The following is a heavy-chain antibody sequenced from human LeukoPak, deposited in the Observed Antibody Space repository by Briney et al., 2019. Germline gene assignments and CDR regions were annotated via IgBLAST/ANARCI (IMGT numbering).Heavy chain of an antibody. D-gene: IGHD5-18*01. J-gene: IGHJ4*02. V-gene: IGHV3-30*18. CDR1: GFTFSSYG. CDR2: ISYDGSNK. CDR3: AKGPDTAMVTLDPPFDY. Sequence: GGSLRLSCAASGFTFSSYGMHWVRQAPGKGLEWVAVISYDGSNKYYADSVKGRFTISRDNSKNTLYLQMNSLRAEDTAVYYCAKGPDTAMVTLDPPFDYWGQGTLVTVSS.